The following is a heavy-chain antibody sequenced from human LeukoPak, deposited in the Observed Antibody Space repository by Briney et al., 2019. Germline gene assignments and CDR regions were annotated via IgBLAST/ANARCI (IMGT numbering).Heavy chain of an antibody. CDR3: ARGYSSSWYQFDY. J-gene: IGHJ4*02. CDR1: GFTFSSYS. CDR2: ISTSGSYT. D-gene: IGHD6-13*01. V-gene: IGHV3-21*01. Sequence: PGGSLRLSCAGSGFTFSSYSMNWVRQAPGKGLEWVSSISTSGSYTYYADSVKGRFTISRDNAKNSLYLQMNSLRADDTAVYYCARGYSSSWYQFDYWGQGTLVTVSS.